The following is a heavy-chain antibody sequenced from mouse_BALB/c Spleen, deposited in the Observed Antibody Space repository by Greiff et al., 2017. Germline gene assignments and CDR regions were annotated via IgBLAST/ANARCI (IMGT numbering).Heavy chain of an antibody. Sequence: QVQLQQSGAELVRPGTSVKVSCKASGYAFTNYLIEWVKQRPGQGLEWIGVINPGSGGTNYNGKFKGKATLTADKSSSTAYMQLSSLTSVDSAVYFCARGGVVPYFDYWGQGTTLTVSS. V-gene: IGHV1-54*01. CDR1: GYAFTNYL. CDR3: ARGGVVPYFDY. J-gene: IGHJ2*01. D-gene: IGHD1-1*01. CDR2: INPGSGGT.